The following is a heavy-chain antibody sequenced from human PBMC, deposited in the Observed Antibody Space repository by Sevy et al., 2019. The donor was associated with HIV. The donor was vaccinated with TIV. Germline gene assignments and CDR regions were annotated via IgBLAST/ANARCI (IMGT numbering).Heavy chain of an antibody. CDR2: ISHNGSA. D-gene: IGHD3-10*01. CDR3: ARVLRGLLYFGELLIDGKNWFDP. CDR1: GDSINSNNW. Sequence: SETLSLTCAVSGDSINSNNWWNWVRQPPGKGLEWIGEISHNGSATYNPSLKSRVTISVDKSKNQFSLKLSSVTAADTAAYYSARVLRGLLYFGELLIDGKNWFDPWGQGTLVTVS. J-gene: IGHJ5*02. V-gene: IGHV4-4*02.